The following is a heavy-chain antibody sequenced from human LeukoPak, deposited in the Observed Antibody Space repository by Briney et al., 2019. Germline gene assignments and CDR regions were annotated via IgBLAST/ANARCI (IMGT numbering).Heavy chain of an antibody. J-gene: IGHJ4*02. V-gene: IGHV5-51*01. D-gene: IGHD4-17*01. CDR1: GYSFADSW. CDR2: IYPGDSDT. CDR3: ARQYGRPFDF. Sequence: GESLKISCKGSGYSFADSWIGWVRQMPGKGLEWTGLIYPGDSDTRYSPSFQGQVSISVDKSISTTFLQWSRLKASDTAMYYCARQYGRPFDFWGQGTLVTVSS.